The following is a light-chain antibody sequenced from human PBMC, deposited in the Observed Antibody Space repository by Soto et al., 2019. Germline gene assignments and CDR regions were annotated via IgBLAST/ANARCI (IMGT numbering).Light chain of an antibody. CDR1: QSILYSSNNKNY. V-gene: IGKV4-1*01. CDR2: WAS. CDR3: QQYYSTPPT. Sequence: DIVMTQSPDSLAVYLGERATINCKSSQSILYSSNNKNYLAWYQQKPGQPPKLLIYWASTRESGVPDRFSGSGSGTDFTLTISSLQAEDVAVYYCQQYYSTPPTFGQGTKVEIK. J-gene: IGKJ1*01.